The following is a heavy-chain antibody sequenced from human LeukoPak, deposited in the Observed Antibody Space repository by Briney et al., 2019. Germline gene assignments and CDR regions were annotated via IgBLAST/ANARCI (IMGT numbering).Heavy chain of an antibody. D-gene: IGHD1-26*01. CDR3: ARGGIVGSRTNWFDP. Sequence: SETLSLTCTVSGGSISSSGYYWGWIRQPPGKGLEWIGSIYNSGSTYHNPSLESRVTISLDTSKSQFSLKLTSVTPADTAVYYCARGGIVGSRTNWFDPWGQGILVTVSS. J-gene: IGHJ5*02. CDR1: GGSISSSGYY. V-gene: IGHV4-39*07. CDR2: IYNSGST.